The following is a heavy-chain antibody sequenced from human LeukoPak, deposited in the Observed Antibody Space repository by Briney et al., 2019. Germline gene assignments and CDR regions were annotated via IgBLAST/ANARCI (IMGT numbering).Heavy chain of an antibody. Sequence: ASVKVSCKASGYTFTRYDINWVRQATGQGLEWVEWMNPNSGNTGYAQKFQGRVTMTRDTSIDTAYMDLSSLRSEDTAVYYCARAATGTTFFYYMDVWGKGTTVTVSS. CDR1: GYTFTRYD. CDR2: MNPNSGNT. J-gene: IGHJ6*03. CDR3: ARAATGTTFFYYMDV. V-gene: IGHV1-8*01. D-gene: IGHD1-1*01.